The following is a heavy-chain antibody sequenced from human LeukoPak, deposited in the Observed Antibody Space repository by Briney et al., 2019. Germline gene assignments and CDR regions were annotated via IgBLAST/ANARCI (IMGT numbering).Heavy chain of an antibody. CDR3: ARDFLYCGGDCPPGGYYMDV. CDR2: INWNGGST. V-gene: IGHV3-20*04. Sequence: PGGSLRLSCAASGFTFDDYGMSWVRQAPGKGLEWVSGINWNGGSTGYADSVKGRFTISRDNAKNYLYLQMNSLRAEDTALYYCARDFLYCGGDCPPGGYYMDVWGKGTTVTVSS. D-gene: IGHD2-21*02. CDR1: GFTFDDYG. J-gene: IGHJ6*03.